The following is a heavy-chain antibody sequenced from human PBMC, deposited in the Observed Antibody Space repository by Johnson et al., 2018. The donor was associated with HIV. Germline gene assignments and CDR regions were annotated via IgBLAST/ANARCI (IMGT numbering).Heavy chain of an antibody. Sequence: QVQLVESGGGVVQPGRSLRLSCAASGFTFSNYAMHWVRQAPGKGLEWVTVLSYDGSNTYYADSVKGRFTISRDNSKDTLYLQMNSLRDEDTAVYYCARVRTTMILGFDIWGQGTMVTVSS. D-gene: IGHD3-22*01. J-gene: IGHJ3*02. CDR3: ARVRTTMILGFDI. V-gene: IGHV3-30*14. CDR2: LSYDGSNT. CDR1: GFTFSNYA.